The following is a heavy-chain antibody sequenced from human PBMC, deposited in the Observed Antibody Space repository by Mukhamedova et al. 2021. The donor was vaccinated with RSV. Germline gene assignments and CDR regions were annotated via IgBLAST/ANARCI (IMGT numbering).Heavy chain of an antibody. Sequence: DSVKGRFTISRDNAKNSLYLQMNSLRAEDTAVYYCAREGVSDAFDICGQGTMVTVSS. J-gene: IGHJ3*02. V-gene: IGHV3-21*01. CDR3: AREGVSDAFDI. D-gene: IGHD2-8*01.